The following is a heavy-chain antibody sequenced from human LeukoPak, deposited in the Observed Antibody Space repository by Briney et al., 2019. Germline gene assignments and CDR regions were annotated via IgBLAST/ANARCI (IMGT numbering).Heavy chain of an antibody. J-gene: IGHJ4*02. Sequence: GGSLRLSCAASGFTFSSYEMNWVRQAPGKGLEWISYISTGGSTIYYADSVKGRFTISRDDAKNSLYLDMNSLRAEDTAVYYCARGHTAVTRHFDFWGQGTLVTVSS. CDR2: ISTGGSTI. V-gene: IGHV3-48*03. D-gene: IGHD4-17*01. CDR1: GFTFSSYE. CDR3: ARGHTAVTRHFDF.